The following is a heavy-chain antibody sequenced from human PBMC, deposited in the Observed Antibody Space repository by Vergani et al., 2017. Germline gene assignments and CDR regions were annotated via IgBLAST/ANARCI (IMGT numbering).Heavy chain of an antibody. J-gene: IGHJ3*01. CDR3: ARPVGPSDIADGFHV. D-gene: IGHD2-21*02. Sequence: QLQLQESGPGLVKPSETLSLSCRVSGDSISRSHYYLGFIRQPPGKGLEWIGSISSSGSPYYNPTVKSRLAFSVDTSINLFSLRLKSLTATDTGMYYCARPVGPSDIADGFHVWGKGTMVTVS. CDR1: GDSISRSHYY. CDR2: ISSSGSP. V-gene: IGHV4-39*02.